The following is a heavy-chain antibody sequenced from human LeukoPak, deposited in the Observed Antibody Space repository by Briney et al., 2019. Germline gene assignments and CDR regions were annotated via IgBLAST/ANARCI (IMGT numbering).Heavy chain of an antibody. V-gene: IGHV4-61*02. J-gene: IGHJ4*02. CDR1: GASVSSGLYY. CDR3: ASSSWLRDANFDC. CDR2: ISNDVTT. D-gene: IGHD6-13*01. Sequence: PSETLSLTCTVSGASVSSGLYYWNWIRQPAGKGLEWIGRISNDVTTNYNPSFKSRVSISVDKSKNQFSLKLRSVTAVDTAVYYCASSSWLRDANFDCRGQGTLVTVSS.